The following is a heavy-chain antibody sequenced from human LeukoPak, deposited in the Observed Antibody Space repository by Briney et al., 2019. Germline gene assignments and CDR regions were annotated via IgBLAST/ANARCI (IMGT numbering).Heavy chain of an antibody. J-gene: IGHJ4*02. V-gene: IGHV3-74*01. CDR3: ASHGYYGSGSYCHH. CDR2: ISSDGSST. D-gene: IGHD3-10*01. Sequence: GGPLRLSCSASGFTFSSSWMHWLRQAPGKGLVWVSRISSDGSSTSYADSVKGRFTISRDNAKSTLDLQMNSLRAEDTALYFCASHGYYGSGSYCHHWGQGTLVSVSS. CDR1: GFTFSSSW.